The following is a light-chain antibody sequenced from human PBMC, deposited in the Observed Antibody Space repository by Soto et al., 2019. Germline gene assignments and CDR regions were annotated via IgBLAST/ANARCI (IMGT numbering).Light chain of an antibody. J-gene: IGLJ2*01. CDR3: QSYDSSNHVV. V-gene: IGLV6-57*04. CDR2: EDD. CDR1: RGSIASNY. Sequence: NFMLTQPHSVSESPGKTVTISCTRSRGSIASNYVQWYQQRPGSAPTTVIYEDDQRPSGVPDRFSGSIDSSSNSASLTISGLKTEDEADYCCQSYDSSNHVVFGGGTKLTVL.